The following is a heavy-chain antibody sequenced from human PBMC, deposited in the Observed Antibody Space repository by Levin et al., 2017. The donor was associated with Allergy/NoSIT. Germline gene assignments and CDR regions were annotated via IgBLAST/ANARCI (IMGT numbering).Heavy chain of an antibody. Sequence: GGSLRLSCAASGFTFDDYAMHWVRQAPGKGLEWVSGISWNSGSIGYADSVKGRFTISRDNAKNSLYLQMNSLRAEDTAVYYCAVVEMATTEEIWGQGTMVTVSS. CDR2: ISWNSGSI. CDR3: AVVEMATTEEI. V-gene: IGHV3-9*01. J-gene: IGHJ3*02. CDR1: GFTFDDYA. D-gene: IGHD5-24*01.